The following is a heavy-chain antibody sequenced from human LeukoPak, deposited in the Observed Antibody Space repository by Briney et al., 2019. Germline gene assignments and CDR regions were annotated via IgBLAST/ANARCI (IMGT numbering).Heavy chain of an antibody. CDR1: GFTFSGSA. Sequence: GGSLRLSCAASGFTFSGSAMHWVRQASGKGLEWVGRIRSKANSYATAYAASVKGRFTTSRDDSKNTAYLQMNSLKTEDTAVYYCTRHVGSYPVFDYWGQGTLVTVSS. D-gene: IGHD1-26*01. CDR3: TRHVGSYPVFDY. J-gene: IGHJ4*02. CDR2: IRSKANSYAT. V-gene: IGHV3-73*01.